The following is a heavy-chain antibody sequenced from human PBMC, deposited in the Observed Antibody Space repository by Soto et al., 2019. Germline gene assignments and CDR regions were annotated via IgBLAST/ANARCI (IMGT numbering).Heavy chain of an antibody. CDR3: TSGQRDTYYGMDV. CDR1: GFTFSGSA. D-gene: IGHD5-18*01. Sequence: AGGSLRLSCATSGFTFSGSAMHWVRQASGKGLEWVGRIRSRANSYATTYVASVKGRFIISRDDSKNTAYLQMNSLKTEDTAMYYCTSGQRDTYYGMDVWGPGTTVTVSS. J-gene: IGHJ6*02. V-gene: IGHV3-73*01. CDR2: IRSRANSYAT.